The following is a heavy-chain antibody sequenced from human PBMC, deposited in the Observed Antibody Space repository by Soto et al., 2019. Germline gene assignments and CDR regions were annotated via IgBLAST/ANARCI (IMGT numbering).Heavy chain of an antibody. V-gene: IGHV3-21*01. CDR3: ARECSGGSCYGAFDI. Sequence: PGGSLRLSCAASGFTFSSYSMNWVRQAPGKGLEWVSSISSSSSYIYYADSVKGRFTISRDNAKNSLYLQMNSLRAEDTAVYYCARECSGGSCYGAFDIWGQGTMVTVSS. J-gene: IGHJ3*02. CDR2: ISSSSSYI. D-gene: IGHD2-15*01. CDR1: GFTFSSYS.